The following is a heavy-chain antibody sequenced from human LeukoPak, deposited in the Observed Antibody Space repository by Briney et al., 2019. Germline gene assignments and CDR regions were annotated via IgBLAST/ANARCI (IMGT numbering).Heavy chain of an antibody. D-gene: IGHD3-22*01. CDR3: AKGTMDGGQFYYDSN. J-gene: IGHJ4*02. V-gene: IGHV3-23*01. Sequence: GGSLRLSCAASGFTVSGNYMSWVRQAPGKGLEWVSAISNSGGSTYYADSVKGHFTISRDNSKNTLYLEMNSLRAEDTAVYFCAKGTMDGGQFYYDSNGGQGTLVTVSS. CDR2: ISNSGGST. CDR1: GFTVSGNY.